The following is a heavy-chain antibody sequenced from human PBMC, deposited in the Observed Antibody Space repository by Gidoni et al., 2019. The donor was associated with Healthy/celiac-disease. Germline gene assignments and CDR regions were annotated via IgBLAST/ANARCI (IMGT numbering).Heavy chain of an antibody. V-gene: IGHV1-69*01. CDR1: GGTFSSYA. D-gene: IGHD3-22*01. Sequence: QVQLVQSGAGVKKPGSSVKVSCKASGGTFSSYAISWVRQAPGQGLEWMGGIIPIFGTANYAQKFQGRVTITADESTSTAYMELSSLRSEDTAVYYCAREGSYYDSSGYYTPDYWGQGTLVTVSS. CDR3: AREGSYYDSSGYYTPDY. J-gene: IGHJ4*02. CDR2: IIPIFGTA.